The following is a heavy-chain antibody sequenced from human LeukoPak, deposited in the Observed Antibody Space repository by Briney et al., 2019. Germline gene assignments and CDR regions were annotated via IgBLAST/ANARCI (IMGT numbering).Heavy chain of an antibody. CDR1: GCTFSSYA. CDR2: IIPIFGTA. J-gene: IGHJ4*02. Sequence: SVKVSCKASGCTFSSYAISWVRQAPGQGLEWMGGIIPIFGTANYAQKFQGRVTITADESTSTAYMELSSLKASDTAMYYCARARHDSSGYYRFDYWGQGTLVNV. D-gene: IGHD3-22*01. CDR3: ARARHDSSGYYRFDY. V-gene: IGHV1-69*13.